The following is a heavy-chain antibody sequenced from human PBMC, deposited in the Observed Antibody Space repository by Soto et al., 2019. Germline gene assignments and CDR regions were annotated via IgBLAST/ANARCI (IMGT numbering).Heavy chain of an antibody. CDR2: ISSSSSTI. CDR1: GFTFSSYS. J-gene: IGHJ5*02. V-gene: IGHV3-48*02. Sequence: GGSLRLSCAASGFTFSSYSMNWVRQAPGKGLEWVSYISSSSSTIYYADSVKGRFTISRDNAKNSLYLQMNSLRDEDTAVYYCARESPARGYSGYDYRWFDPWGQGTLVTVSS. D-gene: IGHD5-12*01. CDR3: ARESPARGYSGYDYRWFDP.